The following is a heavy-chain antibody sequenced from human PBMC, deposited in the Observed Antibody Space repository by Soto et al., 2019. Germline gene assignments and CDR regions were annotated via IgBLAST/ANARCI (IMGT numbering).Heavy chain of an antibody. D-gene: IGHD3-22*01. CDR1: GGSINNYD. CDR2: ISTAGST. J-gene: IGHJ3*02. CDR3: ARHRIYYDRSGYFAFDI. V-gene: IGHV4-4*07. Sequence: SETLSLTCTVSGGSINNYDWSWIRQPADKGLEWIGRISTAGSTNYNPSPQSRATVSVDTSKNQSSLKLRSVTAADTAIYYCARHRIYYDRSGYFAFDIWGQGTMVTVSS.